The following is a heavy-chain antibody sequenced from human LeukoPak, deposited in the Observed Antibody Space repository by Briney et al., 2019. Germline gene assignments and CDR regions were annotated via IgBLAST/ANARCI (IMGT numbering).Heavy chain of an antibody. D-gene: IGHD3-10*01. CDR1: GGTFSSYA. V-gene: IGHV1-18*01. J-gene: IGHJ4*02. CDR2: ISAYNGNT. CDR3: ARNGLVSGYYYGSGSLWGDFDY. Sequence: GASVKVSCKASGGTFSSYAISWVRQAPGQGLEWMGWISAYNGNTNYAQKLQGRVTMTTDTSTSTAYMELRSLRSDDTAVYYCARNGLVSGYYYGSGSLWGDFDYWGQGTLVTVSS.